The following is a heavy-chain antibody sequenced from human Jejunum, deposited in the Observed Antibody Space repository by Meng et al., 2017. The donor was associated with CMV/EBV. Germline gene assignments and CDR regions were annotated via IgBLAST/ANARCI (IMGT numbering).Heavy chain of an antibody. J-gene: IGHJ4*02. CDR3: AKDRVSTAMITNYFDS. CDR1: FTFSDYY. Sequence: FTFSDYYMNWVRPAPGRGLEWVSAISGSGGDTYYADSVKGRFTISRDNSKNTLYLQMNSLRAEDTAIYYCAKDRVSTAMITNYFDSWGQGTLVTVSS. V-gene: IGHV3-23*01. CDR2: ISGSGGDT. D-gene: IGHD5-18*01.